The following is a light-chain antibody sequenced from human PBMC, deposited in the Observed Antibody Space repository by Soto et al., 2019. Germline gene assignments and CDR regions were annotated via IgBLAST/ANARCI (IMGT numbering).Light chain of an antibody. CDR2: GVS. V-gene: IGKV1-5*01. J-gene: IGKJ1*01. CDR1: QSVYTW. CDR3: QQYNSYSQT. Sequence: DIQITQSPSTLSASVGDRVTITCRASQSVYTWLAWYQQKPGKAPQLLIWGVSNLESGVPSRFSGSGSGTEFTLTISSLQPDDFATYYCQQYNSYSQTFGQGTKV.